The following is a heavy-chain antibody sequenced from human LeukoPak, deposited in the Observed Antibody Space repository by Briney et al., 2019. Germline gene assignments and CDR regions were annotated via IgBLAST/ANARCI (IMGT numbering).Heavy chain of an antibody. CDR2: ISSSSSYI. CDR1: GFTFSSYS. V-gene: IGHV3-21*01. D-gene: IGHD2-2*01. CDR3: AREYCSSTSCSSYFDY. J-gene: IGHJ4*02. Sequence: GGSLRLSCAASGFTFSSYSMNWVRQAPGKGLEWVSCISSSSSYIYYADSVKGRFTISRDNAKNSLYLQMNSLRAEDTAVYYCAREYCSSTSCSSYFDYLGQGTLVTVSS.